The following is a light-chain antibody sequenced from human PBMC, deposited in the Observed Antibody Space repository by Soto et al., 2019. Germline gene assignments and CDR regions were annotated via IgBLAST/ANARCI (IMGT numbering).Light chain of an antibody. CDR3: SSYTSSNTQI. Sequence: QSALTQPASVSGSPGQSITISCTGTSSDVGGYNYVSWHQQHPGQTPKLLIYEVTNRPSGISNRFSASRSGNTASLTISGLQTEDEADYYCSSYTSSNTQIFGGGTKLTVL. V-gene: IGLV2-14*01. CDR2: EVT. J-gene: IGLJ2*01. CDR1: SSDVGGYNY.